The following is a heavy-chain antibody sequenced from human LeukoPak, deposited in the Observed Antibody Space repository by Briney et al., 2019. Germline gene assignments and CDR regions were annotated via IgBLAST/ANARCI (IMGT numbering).Heavy chain of an antibody. Sequence: GAPVKVSRKASRYTFTRYYMHSVRQAPGQGLEWRGWINPNSGGTNYAQKFQGRVTMTRDTSISTAYMALSRLRSDDTAVYYCARVGSSGYYYMGYFDYWGQGTLVTVSS. CDR1: RYTFTRYY. CDR3: ARVGSSGYYYMGYFDY. J-gene: IGHJ4*02. CDR2: INPNSGGT. V-gene: IGHV1-2*02. D-gene: IGHD3-22*01.